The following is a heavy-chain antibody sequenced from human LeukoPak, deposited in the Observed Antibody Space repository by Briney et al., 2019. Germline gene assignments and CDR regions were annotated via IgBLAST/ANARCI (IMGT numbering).Heavy chain of an antibody. D-gene: IGHD1-26*01. CDR3: ARDGPYYGIDY. CDR2: ISYDGSNK. V-gene: IGHV3-30-3*01. J-gene: IGHJ4*02. CDR1: GFTFSSYA. Sequence: GRSLRLSCAASGFTFSSYAMHWVRQAPGKGLEWVAVISYDGSNKYYADSVKGRFTISRDNSKSTLYLQMNSLRAEDTAVYYCARDGPYYGIDYWGQGTLVTVSS.